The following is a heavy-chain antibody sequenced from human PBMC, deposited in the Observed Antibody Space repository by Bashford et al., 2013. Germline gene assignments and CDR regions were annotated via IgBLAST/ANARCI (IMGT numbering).Heavy chain of an antibody. J-gene: IGHJ4*02. V-gene: IGHV3-43*01. CDR3: AKARDTSGYTMPYFDY. Sequence: RFTISRDNSRNSLYLQMNNLRTEDTALYYCAKARDTSGYTMPYFDYWGQGTLVTVSS. D-gene: IGHD5-12*01.